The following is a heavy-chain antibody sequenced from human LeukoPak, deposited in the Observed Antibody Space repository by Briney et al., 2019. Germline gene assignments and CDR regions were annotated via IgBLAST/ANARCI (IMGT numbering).Heavy chain of an antibody. CDR1: GFTFSSYA. J-gene: IGHJ4*02. V-gene: IGHV3-23*01. CDR2: ISGSGGST. D-gene: IGHD5-18*01. CDR3: AKDLDTAMVSSGDY. Sequence: QPGGSLRLSCAASGFTFSSYAMSWVRQAPGKGREWVSAISGSGGSTYYADSVKGRFTISRDNSKNTLYLQMNSLRAEDTAVYYCAKDLDTAMVSSGDYWGQGTLVTVSS.